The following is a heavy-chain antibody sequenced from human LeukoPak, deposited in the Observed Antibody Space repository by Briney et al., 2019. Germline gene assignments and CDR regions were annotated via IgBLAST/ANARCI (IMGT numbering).Heavy chain of an antibody. Sequence: GGSLRLSCAVSGFTFTDYAMNWFRQAPGKGLEWVAVISYDGSNKYYADSVKGRFTISRDNSKNTLYLQMNSLRAEDTAVYYCARDRIQLWTDAFDIWGQGTMVTVSS. J-gene: IGHJ3*02. CDR3: ARDRIQLWTDAFDI. D-gene: IGHD5-18*01. CDR1: GFTFTDYA. CDR2: ISYDGSNK. V-gene: IGHV3-30-3*01.